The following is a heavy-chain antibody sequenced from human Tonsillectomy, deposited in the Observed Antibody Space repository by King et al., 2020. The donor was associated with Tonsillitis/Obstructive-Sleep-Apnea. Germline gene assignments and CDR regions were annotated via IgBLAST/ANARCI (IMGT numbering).Heavy chain of an antibody. CDR2: ISSTGSTI. CDR3: ARAWELLALSEVWNFDY. CDR1: GFTFSSYE. D-gene: IGHD1-26*01. J-gene: IGHJ4*02. Sequence: VQLVESGGGLVQPGGSLRLSCAASGFTFSSYEMNWVRQAPGKGLEWGSYISSTGSTIYYADSVKGRFTISRDNAKNSLYLQMNSLRAEDTAVYYCARAWELLALSEVWNFDYWGQGTLVTVSS. V-gene: IGHV3-48*03.